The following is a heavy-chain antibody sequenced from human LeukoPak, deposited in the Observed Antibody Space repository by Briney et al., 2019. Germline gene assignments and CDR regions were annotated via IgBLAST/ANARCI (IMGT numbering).Heavy chain of an antibody. D-gene: IGHD3-22*01. V-gene: IGHV3-23*01. CDR1: GFTFSSYA. Sequence: GGSLRPSCAASGFTFSSYAMSWVRQAPGKGLEWVSAISGNGGSIYYADSVKGRFTISRDNSKNTLYLQMNSLRAEDTAVYYCAKQGSSGYYTYWGQGTLVTVSS. CDR3: AKQGSSGYYTY. J-gene: IGHJ4*02. CDR2: ISGNGGSI.